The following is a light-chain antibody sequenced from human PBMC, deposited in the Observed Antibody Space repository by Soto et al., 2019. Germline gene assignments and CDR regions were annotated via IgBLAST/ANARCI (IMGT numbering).Light chain of an antibody. J-gene: IGKJ3*01. CDR2: GAS. V-gene: IGKV1-33*01. CDR3: QHYNNLPPFT. Sequence: DIQMTQSPSSLSASVGARVSITCQASQDIRTSLSWFQHKPGRAPKLLIYGASYLEAGVPSRLRGSGSGTDFIFTITSLQPEDIATYYCQHYNNLPPFTFGPGTIVDIK. CDR1: QDIRTS.